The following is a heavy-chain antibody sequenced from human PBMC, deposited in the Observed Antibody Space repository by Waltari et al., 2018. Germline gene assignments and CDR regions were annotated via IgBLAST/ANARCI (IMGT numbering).Heavy chain of an antibody. J-gene: IGHJ4*02. V-gene: IGHV4-4*02. CDR3: ARDRGRGLYLDS. Sequence: QLQLQESAPGLVQPSGTLSLTCAVSGDPMRPTDCWSWVRQTPGKGLEWIGQVHHSGRSNYNPPFASRTTMSLDTSTGLFSLKMTSATAADTALYYCARDRGRGLYLDSWGQGTLVTVSP. D-gene: IGHD2-15*01. CDR2: VHHSGRS. CDR1: GDPMRPTDC.